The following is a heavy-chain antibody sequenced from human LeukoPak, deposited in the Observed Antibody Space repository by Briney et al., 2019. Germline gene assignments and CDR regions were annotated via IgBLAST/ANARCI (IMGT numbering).Heavy chain of an antibody. Sequence: GESLKISCKGSGYSFTTYWIGWVRQMPGKGLEWMGIIYPGDSDTRYSPSFQGQVTISADKSISTAYLQWRSLKASDTALYYCARQGGYYASGSYHNFVPLRDGFDIWGQGTMVTVSS. CDR3: ARQGGYYASGSYHNFVPLRDGFDI. J-gene: IGHJ3*02. V-gene: IGHV5-51*01. CDR1: GYSFTTYW. D-gene: IGHD3-10*01. CDR2: IYPGDSDT.